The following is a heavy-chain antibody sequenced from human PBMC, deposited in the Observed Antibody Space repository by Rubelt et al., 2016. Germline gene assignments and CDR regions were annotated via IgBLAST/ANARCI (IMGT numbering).Heavy chain of an antibody. Sequence: QLQLQESGPGLVKPSETLSLTCNVSGGSISTSSYYWGWIRQPPGKGLEWFGSISYSGSTYYNPSLKTRVTMSVDTSKNQFSLRLTAGTAADTALYYCARHGSDFWSSRWAVDYWGQGTLVTVSA. CDR2: ISYSGST. D-gene: IGHD3-3*01. V-gene: IGHV4-39*01. CDR3: ARHGSDFWSSRWAVDY. CDR1: GGSISTSSYY. J-gene: IGHJ4*02.